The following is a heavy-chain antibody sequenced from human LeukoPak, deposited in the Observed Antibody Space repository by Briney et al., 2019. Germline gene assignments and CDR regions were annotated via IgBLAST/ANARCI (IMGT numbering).Heavy chain of an antibody. Sequence: ASVKVSCKASGYTFTSYGISWVRQAAGQGVEGVGWISAYNGNTNYAQKLQGRVTMTTDTSTSTAYMELRSLRSDDTAVYYCARDQGSSGYYWLWYYYYYGMDVWGQGTTVTVSS. CDR2: ISAYNGNT. CDR3: ARDQGSSGYYWLWYYYYYGMDV. V-gene: IGHV1-18*01. J-gene: IGHJ6*02. CDR1: GYTFTSYG. D-gene: IGHD3-22*01.